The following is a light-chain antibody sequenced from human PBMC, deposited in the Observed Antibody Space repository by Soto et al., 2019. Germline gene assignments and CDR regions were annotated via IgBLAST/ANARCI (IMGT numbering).Light chain of an antibody. CDR2: SAS. Sequence: IKMTQSPSSVSASVGGVVTLTCQASRDISTWVAWYQKKQGKAPKILIYSASALKRGVPSRFSGSGSGTDFALTVSSLQPEDVATYYCQQADTFPWTLAQGTKVDIK. J-gene: IGKJ1*01. V-gene: IGKV1D-12*01. CDR3: QQADTFPWT. CDR1: RDISTW.